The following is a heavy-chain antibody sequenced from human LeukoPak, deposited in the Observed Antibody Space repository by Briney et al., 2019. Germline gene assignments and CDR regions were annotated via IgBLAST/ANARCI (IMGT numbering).Heavy chain of an antibody. Sequence: ASVKVSCKASGYTFTSYDINWVRLATGQGLEWMGWMNPNSGNTGYAQKFQGRVTMTRNTSISTAYMELSSLRSEDTAVYYCARGRYSSGWYVSNNWFDPWGQGTLVTVSS. V-gene: IGHV1-8*01. CDR2: MNPNSGNT. J-gene: IGHJ5*02. CDR1: GYTFTSYD. D-gene: IGHD6-19*01. CDR3: ARGRYSSGWYVSNNWFDP.